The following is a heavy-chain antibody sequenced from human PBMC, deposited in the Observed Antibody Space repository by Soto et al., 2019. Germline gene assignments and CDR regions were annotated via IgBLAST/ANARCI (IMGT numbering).Heavy chain of an antibody. V-gene: IGHV4-31*03. CDR2: IYYSGST. Sequence: QVQLQESGPGLVKPSQTLSLTCTVSGGSISSGGYYWSWIRQHPGKGLEWIGYIYYSGSTHYNPSPTSRVTISVDTSKNQFSLKLSPVTAADTAVYYWATYSSWGGRFDYWGQGTLVTVSS. CDR1: GGSISSGGYY. J-gene: IGHJ4*02. CDR3: ATYSSWGGRFDY. D-gene: IGHD2-15*01.